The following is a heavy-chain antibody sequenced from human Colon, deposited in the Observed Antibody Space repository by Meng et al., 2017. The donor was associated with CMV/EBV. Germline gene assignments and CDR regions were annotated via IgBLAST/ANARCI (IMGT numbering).Heavy chain of an antibody. CDR3: ARYSSPMGFDP. CDR1: GDSFSSTTTYY. CDR2: INHSGST. J-gene: IGHJ5*02. V-gene: IGHV4-34*01. Sequence: GSLRLSCTVSGDSFSSTTTYYWGWIRQPPGKGLEWIGEINHSGSTNYNPSLKSRVTISVDTSKNQFSLKLSSVTAADTAVYYCARYSSPMGFDPWGQGTLVTVSS. D-gene: IGHD6-13*01.